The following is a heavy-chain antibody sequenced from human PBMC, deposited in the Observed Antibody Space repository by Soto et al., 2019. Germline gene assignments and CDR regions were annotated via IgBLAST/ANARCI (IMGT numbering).Heavy chain of an antibody. CDR3: LGVALSGILRGWVDS. CDR2: ITPMFGTT. Sequence: QVQLVQSGAEVKKPGSSVKVSCKASAGTFVNYAITWVRQAPGQGLEFMGTITPMFGTTYNAQKFNGRVTFTADECKGTAFTELRGLTSQDMSVYYCLGVALSGILRGWVDSWCQGTLVTGSS. V-gene: IGHV1-69*18. D-gene: IGHD2-15*01. J-gene: IGHJ4*02. CDR1: AGTFVNYA.